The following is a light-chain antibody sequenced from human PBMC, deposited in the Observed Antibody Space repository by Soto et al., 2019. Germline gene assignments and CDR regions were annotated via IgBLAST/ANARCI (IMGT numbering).Light chain of an antibody. CDR3: QQYGSSPLT. J-gene: IGKJ1*01. CDR2: GAS. Sequence: EIVLTQSPGTLYLTPGERATLSCRASQSVSSSYLAWYQQKPGQAPRLLIYGASSRATGIPDRFSGSGSGTDFTLTISRLEPEDFAVYYCQQYGSSPLTFGQGTKVDI. V-gene: IGKV3-20*01. CDR1: QSVSSSY.